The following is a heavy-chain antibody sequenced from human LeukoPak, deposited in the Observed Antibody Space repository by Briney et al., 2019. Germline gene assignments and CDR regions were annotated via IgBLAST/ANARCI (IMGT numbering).Heavy chain of an antibody. CDR1: GGSISSYY. Sequence: SETLSLTCTVSGGSISSYYWSWIRQPPGKGLEWIGYIYYSGSTNYNHSLKSRVTISVDTSKNQFSLKLSSVTAADTAVYYCARASHSSSLSLDGWFDPWGQGTLVTVSS. J-gene: IGHJ5*02. CDR3: ARASHSSSLSLDGWFDP. D-gene: IGHD6-13*01. CDR2: IYYSGST. V-gene: IGHV4-59*01.